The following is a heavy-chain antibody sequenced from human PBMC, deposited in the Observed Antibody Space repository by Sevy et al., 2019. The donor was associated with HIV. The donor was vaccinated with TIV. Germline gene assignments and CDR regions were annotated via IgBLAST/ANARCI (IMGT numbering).Heavy chain of an antibody. V-gene: IGHV3-15*07. J-gene: IGHJ4*02. Sequence: GGSLRLSCADSGFTFSNAWLNWVRQAPGKGLEWVGRIKSKTDGGTTDYAAPVKGRFTISRDDSKNTLYLQMNSLKTEDTAVYYCTTDPYYDDSTGFQPYFDYWGQGTLVTVSS. CDR1: GFTFSNAW. CDR2: IKSKTDGGTT. D-gene: IGHD3-22*01. CDR3: TTDPYYDDSTGFQPYFDY.